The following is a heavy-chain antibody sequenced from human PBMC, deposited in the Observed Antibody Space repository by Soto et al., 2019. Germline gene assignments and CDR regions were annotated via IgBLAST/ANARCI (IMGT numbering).Heavy chain of an antibody. V-gene: IGHV4-4*07. D-gene: IGHD3-10*01. Sequence: SDTLSLTCTFSVGAISSYYWTWIRQPAGKGLEWIGRIYTSGSTTYNPSLKSRVTMSVDTYKNQFSLKLSSVTAADTPVYYCARGRRRFGELLSRGYYYGMDVWGQGTTVT. CDR2: IYTSGST. CDR3: ARGRRRFGELLSRGYYYGMDV. CDR1: VGAISSYY. J-gene: IGHJ6*02.